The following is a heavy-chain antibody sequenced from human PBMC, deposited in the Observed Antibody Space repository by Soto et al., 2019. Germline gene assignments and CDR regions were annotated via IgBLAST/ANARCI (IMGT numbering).Heavy chain of an antibody. D-gene: IGHD5-12*01. J-gene: IGHJ5*02. V-gene: IGHV4-31*03. CDR3: ARGGGYTASGGKSGFWFDP. Sequence: PSETLSLTCTVSGDSTSSGGYFWVWIRQHPGKGLEWIGHISSSGSPNPSPSLKSRVSMSVDTSNDQFSLKLTSITVADTAVNYCARGGGYTASGGKSGFWFDPWGQGTLVTVSS. CDR2: ISSSGSP. CDR1: GDSTSSGGYF.